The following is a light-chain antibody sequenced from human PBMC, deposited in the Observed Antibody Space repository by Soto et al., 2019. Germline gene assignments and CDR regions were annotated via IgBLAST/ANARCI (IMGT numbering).Light chain of an antibody. J-gene: IGKJ1*01. V-gene: IGKV1-8*01. CDR1: QGISSY. CDR2: DAS. CDR3: QQYDSYWT. Sequence: AIRMTQSPSSLSASTGDRVTITCRASQGISSYLAWYQQKPGKAPKLLIYDASTLQSGVPSRFSGSGSGTEFTLTISSLQPDDFAAYYCQQYDSYWTFGQGTKVDIK.